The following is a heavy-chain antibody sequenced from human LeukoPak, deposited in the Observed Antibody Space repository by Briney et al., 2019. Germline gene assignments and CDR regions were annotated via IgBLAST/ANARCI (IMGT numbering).Heavy chain of an antibody. CDR2: INPNSGGT. J-gene: IGHJ6*03. CDR1: GYTFTGYY. V-gene: IGHV1-2*02. CDR3: AIGIKDSNYYYYYYMDV. Sequence: GASVKVSCKASGYTFTGYYMHWVRQAPGQGLEWMGWINPNSGGTNYAQKFQGRVTMTRDTSISTAYMELSRLRSDDTAVYYCAIGIKDSNYYYYYYMDVWGKGTTVTVSS. D-gene: IGHD4-11*01.